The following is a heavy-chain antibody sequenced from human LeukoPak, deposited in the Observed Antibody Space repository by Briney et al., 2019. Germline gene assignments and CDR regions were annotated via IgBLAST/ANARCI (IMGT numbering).Heavy chain of an antibody. V-gene: IGHV3-30*04. J-gene: IGHJ4*02. CDR3: ARDDSDVSVAATISREGDYFDY. CDR2: IAFDGNKK. Sequence: GRSLRLSCAASGFIFRRYAMHWVRQAPGKGLEWVAVIAFDGNKKYYADSVKGRFTIFRDNSKNTLYLQMDSLRDEDTAVYYCARDDSDVSVAATISREGDYFDYWGQGTLVTVSS. CDR1: GFIFRRYA. D-gene: IGHD5-12*01.